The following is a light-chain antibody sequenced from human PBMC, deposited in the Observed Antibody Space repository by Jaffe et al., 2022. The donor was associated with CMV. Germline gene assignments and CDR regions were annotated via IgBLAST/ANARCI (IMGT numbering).Light chain of an antibody. J-gene: IGKJ2*01. CDR2: WAS. Sequence: DIVMTQSPDSLAVSLGERATINCRSSQSVLYRSNNNNYLSWYQQKPGQPPKLLIYWASTRESGVPDRFSGSGSGTDFTLTISSLQAEDVAVYYCQQYYSTPQTFGQGTKLEIK. CDR3: QQYYSTPQT. CDR1: QSVLYRSNNNNY. V-gene: IGKV4-1*01.